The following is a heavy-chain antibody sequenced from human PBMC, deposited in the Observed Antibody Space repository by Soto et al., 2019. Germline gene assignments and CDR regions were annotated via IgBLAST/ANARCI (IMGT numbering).Heavy chain of an antibody. CDR3: ARVSGSGWLYGMDV. CDR1: GGTFSSYA. CDR2: IIPIFGTA. J-gene: IGHJ6*02. Sequence: QVQLVQSGAEVKKPGSSVKVSCKASGGTFSSYAVSWVRQAPGQGLEWMGGIIPIFGTANYAQKFQGRVTITADESTSTAYMELSILRSEDTAVYYCARVSGSGWLYGMDVWGQGTTVTVSS. V-gene: IGHV1-69*01. D-gene: IGHD6-19*01.